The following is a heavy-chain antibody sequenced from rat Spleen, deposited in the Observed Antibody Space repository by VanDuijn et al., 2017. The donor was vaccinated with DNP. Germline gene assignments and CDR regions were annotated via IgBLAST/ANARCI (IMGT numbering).Heavy chain of an antibody. J-gene: IGHJ2*01. V-gene: IGHV5-22*01. CDR2: ISYFGDNT. CDR1: GLTFSNYD. CDR3: ATITYGGSEDY. Sequence: EVQLVESGGGLVQPGRSLKLSCAASGLTFSNYDMAWVRQAPKKGLEWVAYISYFGDNTYSGDSVKGRFTISRDNAKSTLYLQMNRLRSEDTATYYCATITYGGSEDYWGQGVMVTVSS. D-gene: IGHD1-11*01.